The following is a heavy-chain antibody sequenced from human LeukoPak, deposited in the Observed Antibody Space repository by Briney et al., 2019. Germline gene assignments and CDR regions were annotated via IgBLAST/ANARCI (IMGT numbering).Heavy chain of an antibody. Sequence: ASVKVSCKASGYTFTGYYMHWVRQAPGQGLERMGRINPNSGGTNYAQKFQGRVTMTRDTSISTAYMELSRLRSDDTAVYYCARDYYGSGSYRPFDPWGQGTLVTVSS. CDR1: GYTFTGYY. V-gene: IGHV1-2*06. D-gene: IGHD3-10*01. J-gene: IGHJ5*02. CDR2: INPNSGGT. CDR3: ARDYYGSGSYRPFDP.